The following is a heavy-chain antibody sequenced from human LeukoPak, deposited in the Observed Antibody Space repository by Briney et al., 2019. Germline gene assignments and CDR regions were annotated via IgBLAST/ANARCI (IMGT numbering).Heavy chain of an antibody. CDR3: ARAVRYYYDSSGYYDY. Sequence: SETLSLTCTVSGGSISSGDYYWSWLRQPPGKGLEGCGYIYYSGSTYYNTSLKRRVTISVDTSKNQFSLKLSSVTAADTAVYYCARAVRYYYDSSGYYDYWGQGTLVTVSS. CDR1: GGSISSGDYY. J-gene: IGHJ4*02. V-gene: IGHV4-30-4*01. D-gene: IGHD3-22*01. CDR2: IYYSGST.